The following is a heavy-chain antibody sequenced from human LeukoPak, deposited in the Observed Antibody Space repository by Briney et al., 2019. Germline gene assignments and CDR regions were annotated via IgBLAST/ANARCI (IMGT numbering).Heavy chain of an antibody. V-gene: IGHV4-30-4*01. CDR2: IYYSGST. CDR1: GGSISSYY. CDR3: ARDPDYYGSGFLLRPYSMDV. J-gene: IGHJ6*02. Sequence: SETLSLTCTVSGGSISSYYWSWIRQPPGKGLEWIGYIYYSGSTYYNPSLKSRVTISVDTSKNQFSLKLSSVTAADTAVYYCARDPDYYGSGFLLRPYSMDVWGQGTTVTVSS. D-gene: IGHD3-10*01.